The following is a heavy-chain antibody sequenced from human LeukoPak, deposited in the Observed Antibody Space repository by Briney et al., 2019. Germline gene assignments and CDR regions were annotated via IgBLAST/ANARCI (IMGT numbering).Heavy chain of an antibody. J-gene: IGHJ6*02. CDR2: INPNSGGT. D-gene: IGHD6-13*01. V-gene: IGHV1-2*04. CDR1: GYTFTGYY. CDR3: ARSIAAAGTVTSRYYYGMDV. Sequence: ASVKVSCKASGYTFTGYYMHWVRQAPGQGLEWMGWINPNSGGTNYAQKFQGWVTMTRDTSISTAYMELSRLRSDDTAVYYCARSIAAAGTVTSRYYYGMDVWGQGTTVTVSS.